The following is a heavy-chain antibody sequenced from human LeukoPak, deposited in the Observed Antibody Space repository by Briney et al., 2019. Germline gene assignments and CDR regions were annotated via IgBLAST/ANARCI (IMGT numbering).Heavy chain of an antibody. CDR2: ISYGDTTR. CDR3: VRDSVWQINVSGYHAFDS. Sequence: PGRSLRLSCAASGFTFSRYSIHWIRQTPGKGLEWASVISYGDTTRFYADAVQGRFTTSRDNSKDTLFIEMSSPKPEETAVYYCVRDSVWQINVSGYHAFDSWGQGTMVIVSS. CDR1: GFTFSRYS. V-gene: IGHV3-30*04. D-gene: IGHD6-25*01. J-gene: IGHJ3*02.